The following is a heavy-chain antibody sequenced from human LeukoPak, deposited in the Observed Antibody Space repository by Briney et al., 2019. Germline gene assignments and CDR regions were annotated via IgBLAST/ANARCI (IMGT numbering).Heavy chain of an antibody. Sequence: GGSLRLSCVASGFTFSAYSMTWVRQAPGKGLDWVSSISVSGGGTYYGDSVKGRFTNSRDNSKNTLFLQMNSLRAEDTAVYYCAKTYVDTTFFDCWGQGTLVTVSS. D-gene: IGHD5-18*01. CDR1: GFTFSAYS. J-gene: IGHJ4*02. V-gene: IGHV3-23*01. CDR3: AKTYVDTTFFDC. CDR2: ISVSGGGT.